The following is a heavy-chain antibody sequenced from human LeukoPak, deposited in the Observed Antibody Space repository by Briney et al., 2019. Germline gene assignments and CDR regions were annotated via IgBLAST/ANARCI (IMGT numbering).Heavy chain of an antibody. CDR3: ARDSGFSDYAY. CDR2: IYSDGST. CDR1: GFTVSSDY. D-gene: IGHD4-17*01. J-gene: IGHJ4*02. Sequence: GGSLRLSCVGSGFTVSSDYMSWVRQAPGRGLEWVSIIYSDGSTYYANSVKGRFTISRDSSENTLYLQMNSLRADDTAIYYCARDSGFSDYAYWGQGTLVTVSS. V-gene: IGHV3-66*01.